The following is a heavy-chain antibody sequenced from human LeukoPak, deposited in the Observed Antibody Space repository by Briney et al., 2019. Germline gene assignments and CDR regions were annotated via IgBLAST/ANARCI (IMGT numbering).Heavy chain of an antibody. CDR2: INLNGGRS. D-gene: IGHD6-13*01. CDR1: GFTFDDHG. J-gene: IGHJ4*02. V-gene: IGHV3-20*04. Sequence: GGSLGLSCAASGFTFDDHGMSWVRQAPGKGLGWVSGINLNGGRSAYADSVKGRFTISRDNAKNSLYLQMNSLRAEDTALYYCARDLSIAVAGIFDYWGQGSLVTVSS. CDR3: ARDLSIAVAGIFDY.